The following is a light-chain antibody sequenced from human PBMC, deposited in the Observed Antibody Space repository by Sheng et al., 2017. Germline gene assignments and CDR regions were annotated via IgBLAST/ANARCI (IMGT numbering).Light chain of an antibody. CDR2: QDN. J-gene: IGLJ2*01. V-gene: IGLV3-1*01. Sequence: SYELTQPPSVSVSPGQTASITCSGDKLGNKYASWYQQKPGQSPVLVMYQDNNRPSGIPERFSGSNSGNTATLTISGTQAMDEADYYCQAWDNNLGIFGGGTKLTVL. CDR3: QAWDNNLGI. CDR1: KLGNKY.